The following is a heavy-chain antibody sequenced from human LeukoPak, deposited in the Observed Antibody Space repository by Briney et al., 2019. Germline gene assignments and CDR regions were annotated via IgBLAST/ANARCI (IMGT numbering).Heavy chain of an antibody. J-gene: IGHJ4*02. Sequence: GGSLRLSCAASGFPFSIYWMHWVRLAPGKGLVWVSLINSDDSVTNYADSVKGRFTISRDNAKNTLYLQMNSLRAEDTAVYYCARAGPDWRIDFWGQGTLVTVSS. CDR2: INSDDSVT. CDR1: GFPFSIYW. D-gene: IGHD3-9*01. V-gene: IGHV3-74*01. CDR3: ARAGPDWRIDF.